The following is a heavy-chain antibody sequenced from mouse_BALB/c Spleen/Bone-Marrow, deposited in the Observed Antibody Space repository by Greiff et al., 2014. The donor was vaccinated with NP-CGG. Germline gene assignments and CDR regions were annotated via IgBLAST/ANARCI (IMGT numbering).Heavy chain of an antibody. CDR1: GFSLTSYG. D-gene: IGHD2-12*01. CDR3: VRNPIRRNAMDY. V-gene: IGHV2-2*02. CDR2: IWSGGST. J-gene: IGHJ4*01. Sequence: GLVQPSQRLSITCTVSGFSLTSYGVHWVRXXXXXXLXXLVVIWSGGSTDYNAPFISRLSISKDNSKSQVFFKMNSLQANDTAIYYCVRNPIRRNAMDYWGQGTSVTVSS.